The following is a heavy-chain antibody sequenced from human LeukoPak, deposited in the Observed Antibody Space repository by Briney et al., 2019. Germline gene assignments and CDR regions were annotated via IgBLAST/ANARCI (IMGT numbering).Heavy chain of an antibody. Sequence: SQTLSLTCTVSGGSISSGTYYWTRIRQPAGKGLEWIGRIYTSGSANYNPSLKSRVTMSVDPSNNQFSLNLRSVTAADTAVYYCARRRYYDGSGYLEWGQGTLLSVSS. CDR3: ARRRYYDGSGYLE. V-gene: IGHV4-61*02. CDR1: GGSISSGTYY. CDR2: IYTSGSA. J-gene: IGHJ1*01. D-gene: IGHD3-22*01.